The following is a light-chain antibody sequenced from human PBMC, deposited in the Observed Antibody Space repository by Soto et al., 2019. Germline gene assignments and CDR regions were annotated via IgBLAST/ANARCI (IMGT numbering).Light chain of an antibody. CDR1: QNINTF. J-gene: IGKJ2*01. Sequence: EVVLTQSPATLSLSPGEGATLSCRASQNINTFLGWYQQKPGRSPRLLIYDTSKSAAGIPTRFSGSGSGTNFTLTISSLDPEDFAVYYCQQRSIWPQTFGQGTKLEIK. CDR3: QQRSIWPQT. CDR2: DTS. V-gene: IGKV3-11*01.